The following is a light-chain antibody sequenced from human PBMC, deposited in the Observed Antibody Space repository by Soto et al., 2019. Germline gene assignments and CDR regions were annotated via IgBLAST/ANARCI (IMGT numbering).Light chain of an antibody. J-gene: IGKJ4*01. CDR2: GAS. CDR1: QSVSSSY. CDR3: PQYGSSPLT. V-gene: IGKV3-20*01. Sequence: EIVLTQSPGTLSLSPGERATLSCRASQSVSSSYLAWYQQKPGQAPRLLIYGASSRATGIPDRFSGRGSGTDFTLTISRLEPEDFAVYYCPQYGSSPLTFGGGTEVEIK.